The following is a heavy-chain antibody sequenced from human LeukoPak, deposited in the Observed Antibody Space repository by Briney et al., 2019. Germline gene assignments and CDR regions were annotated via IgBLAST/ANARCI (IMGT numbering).Heavy chain of an antibody. V-gene: IGHV1-69*04. CDR2: IIPILGIA. CDR1: GGTFSSYA. CDR3: ARDSRPYYDSRGGRFDP. D-gene: IGHD3-22*01. Sequence: EASVKVSCKASGGTFSSYAISWVRQAPGQGLEWMGRIIPILGIANYAQKFQGRVTITADKSTSTAYMELSSLRSEDTAVYYCARDSRPYYDSRGGRFDPWGQGTLVTVSS. J-gene: IGHJ5*02.